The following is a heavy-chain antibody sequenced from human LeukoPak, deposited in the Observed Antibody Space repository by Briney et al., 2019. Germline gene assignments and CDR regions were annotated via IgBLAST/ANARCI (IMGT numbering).Heavy chain of an antibody. CDR1: GGSISSSNW. J-gene: IGHJ4*02. CDR3: ARAPRDYDFWSGYYPSGYFDY. Sequence: SETLSLTCADSGGSISSSNWWSWVRQPPGKGLEWIGEIYHSGSTNYNPSLKSRVTISVDKSKNQFSLKLSSVTAADTAVYYCARAPRDYDFWSGYYPSGYFDYWGQGTLVTVSS. D-gene: IGHD3-3*01. CDR2: IYHSGST. V-gene: IGHV4-4*02.